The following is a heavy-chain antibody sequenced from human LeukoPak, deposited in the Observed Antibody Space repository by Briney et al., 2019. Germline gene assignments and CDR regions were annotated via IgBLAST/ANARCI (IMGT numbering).Heavy chain of an antibody. D-gene: IGHD4-23*01. CDR2: IKEDGSEK. CDR1: GITFSSYW. V-gene: IGHV3-7*01. CDR3: ARADGVGVVTPYFQH. J-gene: IGHJ1*01. Sequence: PGGYLRLYCAASGITFSSYWMSWVRQAPGKGLEWVANIKEDGSEKEYVDSVKGRFTISRDNAKNSLDLQMNSLRAEDTAVYYCARADGVGVVTPYFQHWGQGTLVTVSS.